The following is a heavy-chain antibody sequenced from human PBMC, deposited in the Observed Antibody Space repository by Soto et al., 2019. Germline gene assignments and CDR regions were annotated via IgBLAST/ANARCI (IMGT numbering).Heavy chain of an antibody. V-gene: IGHV4-39*01. J-gene: IGHJ6*02. Sequence: PSETLSLTCIVSGYSVSSSEYYWAWIRQPPGKGLEWIGSMFYSGLTYYNPSLKSRVTLSVDTSKNQFSVRLNSVTATDTAVYYCAPLTVSLSGPYGIHVWGQGTTVTVSS. CDR3: APLTVSLSGPYGIHV. D-gene: IGHD2-15*01. CDR2: MFYSGLT. CDR1: GYSVSSSEYY.